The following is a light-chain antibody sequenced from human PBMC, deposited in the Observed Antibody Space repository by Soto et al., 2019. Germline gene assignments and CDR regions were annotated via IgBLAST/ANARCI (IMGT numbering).Light chain of an antibody. J-gene: IGLJ2*01. CDR2: VNSDGSH. CDR1: SGLSDYT. Sequence: QPVLTQSPSASASLGGSVKLTCSLSSGLSDYTIAWHQQQPEKGPRFLMRVNSDGSHIKGDEIPDRFSGSSSGTERYLTLSSLQSEDEGDYSCQTWGTGARIFGGGTKLTVL. CDR3: QTWGTGARI. V-gene: IGLV4-69*01.